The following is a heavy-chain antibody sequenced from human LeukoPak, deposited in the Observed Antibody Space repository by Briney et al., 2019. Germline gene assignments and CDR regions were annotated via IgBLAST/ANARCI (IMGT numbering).Heavy chain of an antibody. CDR2: IGTRSTSI. V-gene: IGHV3-21*01. Sequence: GGSLRLSCAASGFTFSNYAMNWVRQAPGEGLEWVSSIGTRSTSIYYADSVKGRFTISRDNAKNSLYLQMNSLTIVDTAMYYCAREHEEGFDYWGQGTLVTVSS. J-gene: IGHJ4*02. CDR3: AREHEEGFDY. CDR1: GFTFSNYA.